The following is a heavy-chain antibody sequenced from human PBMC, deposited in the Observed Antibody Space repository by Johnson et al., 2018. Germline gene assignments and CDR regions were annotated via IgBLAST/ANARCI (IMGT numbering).Heavy chain of an antibody. D-gene: IGHD4-17*01. J-gene: IGHJ6*03. CDR3: AKDPYGDPDYYYYYMDV. Sequence: QVQLVESGGGVVQPGRSLRLSCAASGFTFSSYGMHWVRQAPGKGLAWVAVISYGGSNNYYADSVQGRFTISRDNSKNTLYLQMNSLRAEDTAVYYCAKDPYGDPDYYYYYMDVWGKGTTVTVSS. V-gene: IGHV3-30*18. CDR2: ISYGGSNN. CDR1: GFTFSSYG.